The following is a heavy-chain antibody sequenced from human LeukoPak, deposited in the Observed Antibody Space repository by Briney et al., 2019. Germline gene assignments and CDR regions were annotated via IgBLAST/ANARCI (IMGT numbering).Heavy chain of an antibody. V-gene: IGHV4-59*08. Sequence: SETLSLTCTVSGGSISSYYWSWVRQPPGKGLEWIGYIYYSGSTNYNPSLKSRVTISVDTSKNQFSLKLSSVTAADTAVYYCARRSLGCSGGSCYDYWGQGSLVTVSS. J-gene: IGHJ4*02. D-gene: IGHD2-15*01. CDR1: GGSISSYY. CDR3: ARRSLGCSGGSCYDY. CDR2: IYYSGST.